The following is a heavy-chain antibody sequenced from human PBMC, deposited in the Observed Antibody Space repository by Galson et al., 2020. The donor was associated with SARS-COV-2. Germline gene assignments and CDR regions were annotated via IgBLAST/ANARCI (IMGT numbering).Heavy chain of an antibody. J-gene: IGHJ5*02. CDR2: ISSSSSYI. CDR1: GFTFSSYS. Sequence: GESLKISCAASGFTFSSYSMNWVRQAPGKGLEWVSSISSSSSYIYYADSVKGRFTISRDNAKNSLYLQMNSLRAEDTAVYYCARDYGSYDYCSGGSCPWDLTNWFDPWGQGTLVTVSS. D-gene: IGHD2-15*01. V-gene: IGHV3-21*01. CDR3: ARDYGSYDYCSGGSCPWDLTNWFDP.